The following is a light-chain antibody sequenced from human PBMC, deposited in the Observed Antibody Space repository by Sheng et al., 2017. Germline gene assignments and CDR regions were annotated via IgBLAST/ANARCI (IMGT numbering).Light chain of an antibody. CDR2: DAS. J-gene: IGKJ4*01. CDR1: QDISNY. V-gene: IGKV1-33*01. CDR3: QQAYSFPVT. Sequence: DIQMTQSPSSLSASVGDRVTITCQASQDISNYLNWYQQKPGKAPKLLIYDASNLETGVPSRFSGSGSGTDFTFTISSLQPEDCATYYCQQAYSFPVTFGGGTKVEIK.